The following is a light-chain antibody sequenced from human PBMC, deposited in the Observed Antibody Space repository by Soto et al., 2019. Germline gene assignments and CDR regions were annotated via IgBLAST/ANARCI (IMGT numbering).Light chain of an antibody. J-gene: IGKJ3*01. Sequence: DIPMTQSPSSLSASVGDRVTITCRASQTFTTYLNWYQQKPGKAPKLLIYAASSLQRGVPSRFSGSGSGTECTLTIASLQPEDFATYYCLQSYSPPFSFGPWTKVDIK. CDR3: LQSYSPPFS. V-gene: IGKV1-39*01. CDR2: AAS. CDR1: QTFTTY.